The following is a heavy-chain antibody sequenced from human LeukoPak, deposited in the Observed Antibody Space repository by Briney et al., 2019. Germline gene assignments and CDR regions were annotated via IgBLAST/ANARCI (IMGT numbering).Heavy chain of an antibody. CDR1: GFTFSSYA. D-gene: IGHD6-13*01. Sequence: GGSLRLSCSASGFTFSSYAMSWVRQAPGKGLEWVSVISGSGGRTYYADSVKGRFTISRDNSKNTLYLQMNSLRAEDTAVYYCAKDLRVLAAAGSPFDFWGQGTLVTVSS. V-gene: IGHV3-23*01. CDR2: ISGSGGRT. CDR3: AKDLRVLAAAGSPFDF. J-gene: IGHJ4*02.